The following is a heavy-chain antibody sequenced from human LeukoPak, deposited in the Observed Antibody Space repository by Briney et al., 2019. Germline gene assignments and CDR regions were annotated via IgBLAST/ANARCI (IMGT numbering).Heavy chain of an antibody. Sequence: ASVKVSCKASGYTFTSYAMHWVRQAPGQRLEWMGWINAGNGNTKYSQKFQGRVTIIRDTSASTAYMELSSLRSEDTAVYYCARDFRHDYGDYYYFDYWGQGTLVTVSS. CDR2: INAGNGNT. V-gene: IGHV1-3*01. CDR3: ARDFRHDYGDYYYFDY. D-gene: IGHD4-17*01. CDR1: GYTFTSYA. J-gene: IGHJ4*02.